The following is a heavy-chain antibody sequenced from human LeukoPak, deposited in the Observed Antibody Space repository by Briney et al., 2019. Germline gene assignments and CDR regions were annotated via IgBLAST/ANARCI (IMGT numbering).Heavy chain of an antibody. CDR1: GFTFSSYW. V-gene: IGHV3-7*01. CDR3: ARSPGIVGATVPVDY. CDR2: IKQDGSEK. J-gene: IGHJ4*02. Sequence: PGGSLRLSCAASGFTFSSYWMSWVRQAPGKGLEWVANIKQDGSEKYYVDSVKGRFTISRDNAKSSLYLQMNSLRAEDTAVYYCARSPGIVGATVPVDYWGQGTLVTVSS. D-gene: IGHD1-26*01.